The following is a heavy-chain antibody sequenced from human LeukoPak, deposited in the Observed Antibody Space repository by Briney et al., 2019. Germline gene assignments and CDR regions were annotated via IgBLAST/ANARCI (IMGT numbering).Heavy chain of an antibody. Sequence: ASVKVSCKASGYTFTDSGISWVRQAPGQGLEWMGWISGNNGDTNYAQNLQGRVTLTIDTSTSTAYMELRSLRSDDTAVYYCARDRGSPWVNYYYGMDVWGQGTTVTVSS. CDR2: ISGNNGDT. J-gene: IGHJ6*02. V-gene: IGHV1-18*01. CDR1: GYTFTDSG. D-gene: IGHD3-22*01. CDR3: ARDRGSPWVNYYYGMDV.